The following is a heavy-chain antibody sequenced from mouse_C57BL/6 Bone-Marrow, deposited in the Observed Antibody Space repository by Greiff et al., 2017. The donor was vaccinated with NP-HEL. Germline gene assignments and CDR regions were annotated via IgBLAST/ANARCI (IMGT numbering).Heavy chain of an antibody. J-gene: IGHJ2*01. Sequence: EVKVEESGPGMVKPSQSLSLTCTVTGYSITSGYDWHWIRHFPGNKLEWMGYISYSGSTNYNPSLKSRISITHDTSKNHFFLKLNSVTTEDTATYYCARNDGYYLYFDYWGQGTTLTVSS. V-gene: IGHV3-1*01. CDR2: ISYSGST. CDR3: ARNDGYYLYFDY. D-gene: IGHD2-3*01. CDR1: GYSITSGYD.